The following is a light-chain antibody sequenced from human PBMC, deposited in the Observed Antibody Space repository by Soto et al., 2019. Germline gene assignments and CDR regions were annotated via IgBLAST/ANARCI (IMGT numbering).Light chain of an antibody. Sequence: EIVLTQSPATLSLSPGERATLSCRASQSFSSYLAWYQQKPGQAPRLLIYDASKRATGIPARFSGRGSGTDFNLTISRLEHEDFAVYYCQQRSNWPPVITFGQGTRLAIK. CDR1: QSFSSY. V-gene: IGKV3-11*01. J-gene: IGKJ5*01. CDR2: DAS. CDR3: QQRSNWPPVIT.